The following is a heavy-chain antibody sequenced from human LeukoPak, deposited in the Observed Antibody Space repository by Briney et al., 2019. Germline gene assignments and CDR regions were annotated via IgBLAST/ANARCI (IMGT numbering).Heavy chain of an antibody. V-gene: IGHV3-11*01. Sequence: GGSLRLSCAASGFTFSDHYMSWIRQAPGKGLEWASYISGTGSTIHYADSVKGRFTISRDNAKYSLYLQMNSLRAEDTAVYYCARLTTAVESWGQGILVTVSP. CDR3: ARLTTAVES. J-gene: IGHJ4*02. D-gene: IGHD4-11*01. CDR2: ISGTGSTI. CDR1: GFTFSDHY.